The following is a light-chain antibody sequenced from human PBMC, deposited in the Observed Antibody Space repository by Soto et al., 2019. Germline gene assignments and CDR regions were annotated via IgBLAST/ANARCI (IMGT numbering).Light chain of an antibody. CDR2: DVG. V-gene: IGLV2-14*03. CDR1: SSDVGAYNF. CDR3: SSYTTSSTYL. J-gene: IGLJ1*01. Sequence: QSVLTQPASVSGSPGQSIAISCTGTSSDVGAYNFVSWYQQHPGKAPKLMLYDVGNRPSGVSNRFSGSKSGNTAPLTISGLQAEDEADYYCSSYTTSSTYLFGTGTKVTVL.